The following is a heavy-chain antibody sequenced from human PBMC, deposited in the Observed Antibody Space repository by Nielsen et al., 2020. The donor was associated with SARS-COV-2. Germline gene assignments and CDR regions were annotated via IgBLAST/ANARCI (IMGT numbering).Heavy chain of an antibody. D-gene: IGHD6-13*01. CDR2: ISSSSSYI. CDR1: GFTFSSYS. V-gene: IGHV3-21*04. J-gene: IGHJ6*03. CDR3: ARDSYSSSWYRPRYYYYMDV. Sequence: GASLKISCAASGFTFSSYSMNWVRQAPGKGLEWVSSISSSSSYIYYADSVKGRFTISRDNAKNSPYLQMNSLRAEDTAVYYCARDSYSSSWYRPRYYYYMDVWGKGTTVTVSS.